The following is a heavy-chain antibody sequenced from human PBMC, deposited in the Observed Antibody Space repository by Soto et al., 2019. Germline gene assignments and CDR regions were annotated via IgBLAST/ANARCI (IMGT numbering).Heavy chain of an antibody. CDR1: GFKFSGYA. Sequence: GGSLRLSCAASGFKFSGYAMSWVRQAPGKGLEWVSLISATGGGTYYADSVKGRSTISRDNSHNTLYLQVHSLTAEDTAVYYCAKDRRAGGNSAFYFDFWGPGAQVTVSS. V-gene: IGHV3-23*01. D-gene: IGHD3-16*01. CDR2: ISATGGGT. J-gene: IGHJ4*02. CDR3: AKDRRAGGNSAFYFDF.